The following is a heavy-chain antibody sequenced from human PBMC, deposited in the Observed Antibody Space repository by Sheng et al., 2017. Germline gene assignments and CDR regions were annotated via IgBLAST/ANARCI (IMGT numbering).Heavy chain of an antibody. CDR1: GYSISSGYY. CDR2: IYHSGST. CDR3: ARRRSWGAFDY. J-gene: IGHJ4*02. Sequence: QVQLQESGPGLVKPSETLSLTCTVSGYSISSGYYWGWIRQPPGKGLEWIGSIYHSGSTYYNPSLKSRVTISVDTSKNQFSLKLSSVTAADTAVYYCARRRSWGAFDYWGQGTLVTVSS. V-gene: IGHV4-38-2*02. D-gene: IGHD1-26*01.